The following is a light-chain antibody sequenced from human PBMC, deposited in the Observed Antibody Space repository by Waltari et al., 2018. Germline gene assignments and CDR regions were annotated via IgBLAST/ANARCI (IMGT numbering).Light chain of an antibody. V-gene: IGKV1-9*01. CDR3: QQLNSYPQT. CDR2: AAS. J-gene: IGKJ1*01. CDR1: QGINNY. Sequence: DIQLTQSPSFLSASVGDRVTITCRASQGINNYLAWYHQKPGKAPKLLIYAASTLQSGVPSRFSGSGSGTEFTLTISSLQPEDFASYYCQQLNSYPQTFGQGTKVEIK.